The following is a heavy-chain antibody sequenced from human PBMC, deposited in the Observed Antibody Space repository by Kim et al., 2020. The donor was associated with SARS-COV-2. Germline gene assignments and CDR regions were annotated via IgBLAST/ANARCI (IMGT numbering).Heavy chain of an antibody. Sequence: GGSLRLSCAASGFTFSSYAMSWVRQAPGKGLEWVSAISGSGGSTYYADSVKGRFTISRDNSKNTLYLQMNSLRAEDTAVYYCAKDPNTAMVTQKKFLDAFDIWGQGTMVTVSS. CDR2: ISGSGGST. CDR1: GFTFSSYA. V-gene: IGHV3-23*01. J-gene: IGHJ3*02. CDR3: AKDPNTAMVTQKKFLDAFDI. D-gene: IGHD5-18*01.